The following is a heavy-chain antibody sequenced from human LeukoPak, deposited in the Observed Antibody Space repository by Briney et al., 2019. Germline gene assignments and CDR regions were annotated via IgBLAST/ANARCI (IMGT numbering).Heavy chain of an antibody. CDR3: ARARWGGGLYFDY. Sequence: GGSLSVSCVSSGFTLSSDYMSWVRQAPGKGLEGVSVMYSGGSTYYADSVKGRFTISRDNSKNTLYLQMNSLRAEDTAVYYCARARWGGGLYFDYWGQGTLVTVSS. CDR1: GFTLSSDY. V-gene: IGHV3-66*01. D-gene: IGHD3-10*01. CDR2: MYSGGST. J-gene: IGHJ4*02.